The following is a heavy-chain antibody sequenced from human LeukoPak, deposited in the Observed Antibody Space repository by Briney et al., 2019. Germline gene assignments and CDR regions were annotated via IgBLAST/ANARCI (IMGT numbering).Heavy chain of an antibody. J-gene: IGHJ4*02. CDR3: ARALDGDYPSFDY. Sequence: SETLSLTCTVSGGSISSYYWSWIRQPPGKGLEWIGYLYYSGSTNYNPSLKSRVIISVDTSKNQLSLKLTSVTAADTAVYYCARALDGDYPSFDYWGQGTLVTVSS. CDR2: LYYSGST. D-gene: IGHD4-17*01. CDR1: GGSISSYY. V-gene: IGHV4-59*08.